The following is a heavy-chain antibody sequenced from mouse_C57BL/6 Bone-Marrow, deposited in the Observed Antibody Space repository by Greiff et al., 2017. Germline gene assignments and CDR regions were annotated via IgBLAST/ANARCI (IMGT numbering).Heavy chain of an antibody. D-gene: IGHD2-12*01. V-gene: IGHV1-69*01. CDR2: IDPSDSYT. J-gene: IGHJ2*01. CDR3: AREVYYSYFFDY. CDR1: GYTFTSYW. Sequence: QVQLQQPGAELVMPGASVKLSCKASGYTFTSYWMHWVKQRPGQGLEWIGEIDPSDSYTNYNQKFKGKSTLTVDKSSSTAYMQLSSLTSEDSAVYDFAREVYYSYFFDYWGQGTTLTGSS.